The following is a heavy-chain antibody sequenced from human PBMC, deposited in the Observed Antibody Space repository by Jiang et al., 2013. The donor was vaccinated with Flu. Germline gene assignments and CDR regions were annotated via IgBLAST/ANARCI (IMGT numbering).Heavy chain of an antibody. CDR3: ARSKRSYNWFDP. V-gene: IGHV2-70*04. D-gene: IGHD4-17*01. J-gene: IGHJ5*02. CDR1: GFSLSTSGMR. Sequence: KPTQTLTLTCTFSGFSLSTSGMRVSWIRQPPGKALEWLARIDWDDDKFYSTSLKTRLTISKDTSKNQVVLTMTNMDPVDTATYYCARSKRSYNWFDPWGQGTLVTVSS. CDR2: IDWDDDK.